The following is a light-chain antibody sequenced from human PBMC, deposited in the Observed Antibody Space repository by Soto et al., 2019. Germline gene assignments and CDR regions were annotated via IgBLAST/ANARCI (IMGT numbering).Light chain of an antibody. CDR2: AAS. CDR3: QKYSSVPV. CDR1: QGIRNF. V-gene: IGKV1-27*01. J-gene: IGKJ3*01. Sequence: DLQMNQSPTSMSASVGDRVTITCRASQGIRNFVAWYQQKPGKAPKLLIYAASTLQSGVPSRFIGSGSGTDFTLTINRLQPEDVATYSCQKYSSVPVFGPGTKVEIK.